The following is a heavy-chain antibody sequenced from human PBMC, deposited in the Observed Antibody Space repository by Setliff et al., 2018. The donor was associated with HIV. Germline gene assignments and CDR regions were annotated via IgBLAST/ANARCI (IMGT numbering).Heavy chain of an antibody. CDR1: GGSISSSSHY. Sequence: SETLSLTCTVSGGSISSSSHYWGWIRQPPGKGLEWIGSIYYSGRTDDNPSLRSRVTISIDTSKNQFSLTVTSVTAADTAVYYCAREIPYSYGGSGHPLWGQGTLVTVSS. J-gene: IGHJ4*02. CDR3: AREIPYSYGGSGHPL. D-gene: IGHD3-22*01. CDR2: IYYSGRT. V-gene: IGHV4-39*07.